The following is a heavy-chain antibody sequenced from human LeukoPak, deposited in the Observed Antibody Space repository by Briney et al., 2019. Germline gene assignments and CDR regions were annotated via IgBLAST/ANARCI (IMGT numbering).Heavy chain of an antibody. Sequence: GGSLRLSCAASGFTFSSYSMMWVRQAPGKGLEWVSYISSSSTTIHYADSVKGRFTISRDNSKNTLYLQMNSLRAEDTAVYYCAKSRDGYNQGFDYWGQGTLVTVSS. CDR1: GFTFSSYS. J-gene: IGHJ4*02. D-gene: IGHD5-24*01. CDR3: AKSRDGYNQGFDY. V-gene: IGHV3-48*01. CDR2: ISSSSTTI.